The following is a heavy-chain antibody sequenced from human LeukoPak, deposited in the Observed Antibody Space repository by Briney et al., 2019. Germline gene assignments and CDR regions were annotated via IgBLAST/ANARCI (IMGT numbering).Heavy chain of an antibody. J-gene: IGHJ6*02. D-gene: IGHD3-10*01. V-gene: IGHV3-15*01. CDR1: GFTFRNYW. Sequence: GGSLRLSCAASGFTFRNYWMGWVRQAPGKGLEWVGRIKSKTDGGTTDYAAPVKGRFTISRDDSKNTLYLQMNSLKTEDTAVYYCTTEVTMVRGEYGMDVWGQGTTVTVSS. CDR3: TTEVTMVRGEYGMDV. CDR2: IKSKTDGGTT.